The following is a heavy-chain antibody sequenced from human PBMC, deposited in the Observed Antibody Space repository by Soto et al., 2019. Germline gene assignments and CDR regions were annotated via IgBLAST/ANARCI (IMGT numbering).Heavy chain of an antibody. Sequence: ASVKVSCKAPGYTFTSYYMHWVRQAPGQGLEWMGIINPSGGSTSYAQKFQGRVTMTRDMSTSTAYMELSSLRSEDTAVYYCAAGIYDGSGYHYWGQGTLVTVSS. CDR3: AAGIYDGSGYHY. CDR1: GYTFTSYY. J-gene: IGHJ4*02. CDR2: INPSGGST. V-gene: IGHV1-46*01. D-gene: IGHD3-22*01.